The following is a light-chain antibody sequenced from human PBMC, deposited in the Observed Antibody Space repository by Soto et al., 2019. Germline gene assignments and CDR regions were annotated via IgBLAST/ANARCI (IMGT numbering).Light chain of an antibody. CDR1: SSDVGGYNY. V-gene: IGLV2-14*01. CDR2: DVS. J-gene: IGLJ2*01. Sequence: QSALTQPASVSGSPGQSITISCTGTSSDVGGYNYVSWYQQHPGKAPKLMIYDVSNRPSGVSNRFSGSKSGNTASLTISGLQAEDEADYYFSSYTSSVVFGGGTQLTVL. CDR3: SSYTSSVV.